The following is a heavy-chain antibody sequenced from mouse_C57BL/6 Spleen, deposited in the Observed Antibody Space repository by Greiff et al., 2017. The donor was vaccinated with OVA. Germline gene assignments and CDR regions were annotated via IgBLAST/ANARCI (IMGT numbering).Heavy chain of an antibody. CDR3: ARSYYGSSYGAFDY. Sequence: QVQLQQSGPELVKPGASVKISCKASGYTFTDYYINWVKQRPGQGLEWIGWIFPGSGSTYYNEKFKGRSTCTVDKSSSTAYMLLSSLTSEDSAVYFCARSYYGSSYGAFDYWGQGTTLTVSS. CDR1: GYTFTDYY. CDR2: IFPGSGST. J-gene: IGHJ2*01. V-gene: IGHV1-75*01. D-gene: IGHD1-1*01.